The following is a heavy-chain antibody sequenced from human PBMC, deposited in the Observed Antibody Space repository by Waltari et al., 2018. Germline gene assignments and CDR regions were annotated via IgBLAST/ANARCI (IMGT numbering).Heavy chain of an antibody. CDR2: INQSGKT. Sequence: QVRIDQWDTGLLKPSETLSLSCAVYGGPFHDFFWACVRRAPGKGLEWLGEINQSGKTYYNPSLKSRVTLSVDPSKSQFSLSLRSVTAADTAVYYCARRNYCSSVTCYFDATSYYYYYMDVWGKGTALIVSS. CDR1: GGPFHDFF. D-gene: IGHD2-2*01. J-gene: IGHJ6*03. V-gene: IGHV4-34*01. CDR3: ARRNYCSSVTCYFDATSYYYYYMDV.